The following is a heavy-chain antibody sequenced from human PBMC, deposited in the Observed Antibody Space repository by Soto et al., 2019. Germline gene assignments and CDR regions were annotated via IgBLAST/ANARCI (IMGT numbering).Heavy chain of an antibody. Sequence: QVQLQESGPGLVKPSQTLSLTCTVSGGSISSGGYYWSWIRQHPGKGLEWIGYIYYSGSTYYNPSLKSRVTISVDTSKNQFSLKLSSVPAADPAVYYCARGGRRSPGRDVWGQGTTVTVSS. J-gene: IGHJ6*02. CDR2: IYYSGST. CDR1: GGSISSGGYY. V-gene: IGHV4-31*03. CDR3: ARGGRRSPGRDV.